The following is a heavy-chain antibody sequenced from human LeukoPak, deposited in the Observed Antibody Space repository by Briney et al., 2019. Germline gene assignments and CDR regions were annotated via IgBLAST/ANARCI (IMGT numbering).Heavy chain of an antibody. D-gene: IGHD6-19*01. CDR2: INAGNGNT. Sequence: WASVKVSCKASGYTFTSYAMHWVRQAPGQRLEWMGWINAGNGNTKYSQKFQGRVTITKDTSASTAYMELSSLRSEDTAVYYCARERWSSEYWFDPWGQGTLVTVSS. V-gene: IGHV1-3*01. CDR3: ARERWSSEYWFDP. J-gene: IGHJ5*02. CDR1: GYTFTSYA.